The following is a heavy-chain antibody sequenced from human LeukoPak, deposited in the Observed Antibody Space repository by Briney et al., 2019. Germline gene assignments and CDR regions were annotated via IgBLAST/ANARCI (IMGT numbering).Heavy chain of an antibody. CDR3: ARGRGSYYPPRYYYYMDV. V-gene: IGHV4-61*02. CDR1: GGSISSGSYY. CDR2: IYTSGSI. Sequence: SETLSLTCTVSGGSISSGSYYWSWIRQPAGKGLEWIGRIYTSGSINYNPSLKSRVTISVDTSKNQFSLKLSSVTAADTAVYYCARGRGSYYPPRYYYYMDVWGKGTTVTVSS. J-gene: IGHJ6*03. D-gene: IGHD1-26*01.